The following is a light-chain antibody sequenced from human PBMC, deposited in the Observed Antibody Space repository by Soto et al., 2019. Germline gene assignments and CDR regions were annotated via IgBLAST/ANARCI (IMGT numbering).Light chain of an antibody. Sequence: QSVLTQPASVSGSPGQSVTISCTGTSSDFGSYKFVSWYQHHPGKVPKVIIYETSKRPSGVSDRFSGSKSGNTASLTISGLQAEDEADYYCFSFTRTNTHVFGSGTRSPS. CDR2: ETS. CDR3: FSFTRTNTHV. V-gene: IGLV2-23*01. J-gene: IGLJ1*01. CDR1: SSDFGSYKF.